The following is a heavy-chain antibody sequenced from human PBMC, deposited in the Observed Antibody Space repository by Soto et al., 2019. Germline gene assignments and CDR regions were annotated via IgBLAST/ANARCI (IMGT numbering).Heavy chain of an antibody. J-gene: IGHJ4*02. CDR1: GYSFSSYW. Sequence: PGESPKISCKGSGYSFSSYWIAWVRQMPGKGLEWMGLIFPGDSDTRYSPSFQGQVTFSADKSISTAYLQWNSLKASDTAMYYCARRTAVATGDYWGQGTLVTVSS. CDR3: ARRTAVATGDY. D-gene: IGHD5-12*01. CDR2: IFPGDSDT. V-gene: IGHV5-51*01.